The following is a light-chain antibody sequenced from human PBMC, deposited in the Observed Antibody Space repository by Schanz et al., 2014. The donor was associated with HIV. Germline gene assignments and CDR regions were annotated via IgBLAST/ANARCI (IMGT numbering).Light chain of an antibody. V-gene: IGKV3-20*01. Sequence: ETVLTQSPGRLSLSPGERATLSCRASQSVGGSQLAWFQHKRGQAPRLLIYATSFRAAGIPDRFSGSGSETDFTLTISGLEPEDFAVYYCHHYGDSRGTFGGGTEVDI. CDR2: ATS. CDR3: HHYGDSRGT. CDR1: QSVGGSQ. J-gene: IGKJ4*02.